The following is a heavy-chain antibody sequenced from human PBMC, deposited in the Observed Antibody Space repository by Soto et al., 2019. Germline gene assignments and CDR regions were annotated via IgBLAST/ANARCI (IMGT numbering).Heavy chain of an antibody. CDR1: GGTFSSYA. J-gene: IGHJ6*03. CDR3: ERHDYSNLRRYMDV. D-gene: IGHD4-4*01. Sequence: GASVKVSCKASGGTFSSYAISWVREAPGQGLEWMGGIIPIFGTANYAQKFQGRVTITADESTSTAYMELSSLRSEDTAVYYCERHDYSNLRRYMDVWRKGTTDTVSS. V-gene: IGHV1-69*13. CDR2: IIPIFGTA.